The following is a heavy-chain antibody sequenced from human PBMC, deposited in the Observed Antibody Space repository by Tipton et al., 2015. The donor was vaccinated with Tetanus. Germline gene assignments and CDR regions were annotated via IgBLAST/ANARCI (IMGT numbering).Heavy chain of an antibody. CDR2: INPNSGGT. Sequence: QLVQSGAEVKKPGASVKVSCEASGYTVTGHYMHWVRQAPGQGLEWMGWINPNSGGTNYAQKFQGRVTMTRDTSISTAYMELSRLRSDDTAVYYCARSGWEREWELLDNWGQGTLVTVSS. CDR3: ARSGWEREWELLDN. V-gene: IGHV1-2*02. J-gene: IGHJ4*02. D-gene: IGHD1-26*01. CDR1: GYTVTGHY.